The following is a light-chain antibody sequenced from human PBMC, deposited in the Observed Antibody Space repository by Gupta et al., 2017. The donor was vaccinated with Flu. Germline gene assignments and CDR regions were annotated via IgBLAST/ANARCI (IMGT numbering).Light chain of an antibody. CDR3: QSEDSSRNGVV. J-gene: IGLJ2*01. Sequence: QSVLTQPPSVSGAPGQRVTISCTWSSSNIGADDDVVWCHQLPGTAPKLLIYGKRERHSGVPDRFSGSKSGASAAVAIIGLQAEDEADYYCQSEDSSRNGVVFGGGTKLTVL. CDR2: GKR. V-gene: IGLV1-40*01. CDR1: SSNIGADDD.